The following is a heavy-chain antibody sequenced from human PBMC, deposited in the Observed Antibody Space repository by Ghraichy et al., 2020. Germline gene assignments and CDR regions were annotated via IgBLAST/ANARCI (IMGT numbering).Heavy chain of an antibody. CDR3: AKGALLWFGEVDY. J-gene: IGHJ4*02. D-gene: IGHD3-10*01. CDR1: GCTFSSDD. CDR2: SSYDGSKK. Sequence: LSLTCAASGCTFSSDDIHWGRQAPGKGLEWVAVSSYDGSKKDYADSVKGRFTISRDNTKNTPYLHMNSLRTEDTAVSYCAKGALLWFGEVDYCGQGTLVTVS. V-gene: IGHV3-30*18.